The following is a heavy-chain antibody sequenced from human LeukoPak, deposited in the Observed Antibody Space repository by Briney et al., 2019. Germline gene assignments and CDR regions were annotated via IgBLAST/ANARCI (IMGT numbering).Heavy chain of an antibody. CDR1: GGSFSGYY. CDR2: INHSVST. D-gene: IGHD2-8*01. J-gene: IGHJ6*03. Sequence: SETLSLTCGVYGGSFSGYYWNWIRQPPGKGLECIGEINHSVSTNYNPSLKSRVTISVDTSKNQFSLKLSSVTAADTAVYYCATNGYYCMDVWGKGTTVTVSS. CDR3: ATNGYYCMDV. V-gene: IGHV4-34*01.